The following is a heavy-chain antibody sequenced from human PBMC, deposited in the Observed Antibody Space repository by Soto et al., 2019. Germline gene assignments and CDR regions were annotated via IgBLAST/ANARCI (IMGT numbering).Heavy chain of an antibody. D-gene: IGHD2-15*01. CDR3: ARVLGYCSGGSCYGGSYYYYGMDV. CDR1: GGTFSSYA. Sequence: QVQLVQSGAEVKKPGSSVKVSCKASGGTFSSYAISWVRQAPGQGLEWMGGIIPIFGTANYAQKFQGRLTINADESTRTAYMELSSLRAEDTAVYYCARVLGYCSGGSCYGGSYYYYGMDVWGQGTTVTVSS. CDR2: IIPIFGTA. V-gene: IGHV1-69*01. J-gene: IGHJ6*02.